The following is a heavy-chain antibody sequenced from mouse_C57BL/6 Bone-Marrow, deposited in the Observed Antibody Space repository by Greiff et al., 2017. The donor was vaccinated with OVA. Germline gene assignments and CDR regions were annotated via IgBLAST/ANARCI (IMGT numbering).Heavy chain of an antibody. Sequence: VKLQQSGAELVRPGASVTLSCKASGYTFTDYEMHWVKQTPVHGLEWIGAIDPETGGTAYNQKFKGKAILTADKSSSTAYMELRSLTSEDSAVYYCTVGSSYGRYAMDYWGQGTSVTVSS. CDR3: TVGSSYGRYAMDY. D-gene: IGHD1-1*01. CDR1: GYTFTDYE. J-gene: IGHJ4*01. V-gene: IGHV1-15*01. CDR2: IDPETGGT.